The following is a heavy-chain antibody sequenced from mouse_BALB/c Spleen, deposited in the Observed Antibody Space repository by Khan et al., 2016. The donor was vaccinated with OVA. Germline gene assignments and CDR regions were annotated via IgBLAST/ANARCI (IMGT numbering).Heavy chain of an antibody. D-gene: IGHD1-1*01. CDR3: ARVYGGDFDY. Sequence: EVQLQESGPGLVKPSQSLSLTCTVTGYSITSDYAWNWIRQFPENKLEWMGFISYSGNTNYNPSLKSRISITRDPSKNQFFLQLNSVTTEDTATYYCARVYGGDFDYWGQGTTLTVSS. J-gene: IGHJ2*01. CDR1: GYSITSDYA. CDR2: ISYSGNT. V-gene: IGHV3-2*02.